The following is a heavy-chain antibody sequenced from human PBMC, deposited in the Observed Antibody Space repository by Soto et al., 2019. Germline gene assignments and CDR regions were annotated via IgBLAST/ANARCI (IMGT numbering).Heavy chain of an antibody. CDR2: IIPIFGTA. CDR1: GGTFSSYA. D-gene: IGHD6-19*01. V-gene: IGHV1-69*01. Sequence: QVQLVQSGAEVKKPGSSVKVSCKASGGTFSSYAISWVRQAPGQGLEWMGGIIPIFGTANYAQKLQGRVTITADESTSTAYMELSSLRSEDTAVYYCAGDSGTIAVAGTPYVGYFDYWGQGTLVTVSS. CDR3: AGDSGTIAVAGTPYVGYFDY. J-gene: IGHJ4*02.